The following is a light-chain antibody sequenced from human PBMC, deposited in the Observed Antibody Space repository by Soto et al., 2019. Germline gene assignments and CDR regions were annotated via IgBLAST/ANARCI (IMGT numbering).Light chain of an antibody. CDR1: QSVSSY. Sequence: LTQSPATLSVSPGQRATLSCISSQSVSSYXALYQQKPSQAPRLIIYDASPRATGIPARFSGSGSGTDFTLTISSLEPEDFAVYYCQQRTTCPQIPLAQGTRLDIK. J-gene: IGKJ5*01. CDR3: QQRTTCPQIP. V-gene: IGKV3-11*01. CDR2: DAS.